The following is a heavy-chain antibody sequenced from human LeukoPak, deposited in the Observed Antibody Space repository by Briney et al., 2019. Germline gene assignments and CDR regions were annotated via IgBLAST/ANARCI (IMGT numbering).Heavy chain of an antibody. CDR1: GGSISSGTYY. CDR2: INHSGST. J-gene: IGHJ4*02. CDR3: ARHSNSGYGDY. V-gene: IGHV4-39*01. Sequence: PSETLSLTCTVSGGSISSGTYYWSWIRQPPGKGLEWIGEINHSGSTNYNPSLKSRVTISVDTSKNQFSLKLSSVTAADTAVYYCARHSNSGYGDYWGQGTLVTVSS. D-gene: IGHD5-12*01.